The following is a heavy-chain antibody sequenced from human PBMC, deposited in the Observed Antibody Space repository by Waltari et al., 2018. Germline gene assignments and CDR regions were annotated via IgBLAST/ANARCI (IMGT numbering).Heavy chain of an antibody. CDR2: IYYSGST. Sequence: QLQLQESGPGLVKPSETLSLTCTVSGGSISSISYYWGWLRTPPGKGLEWIGSIYYSGSTYYNPSLKSRVTISVDTSKNQFSLKLSSVTAADTAVYYCARHSREMATTKFDYWGQGTLVTVSS. D-gene: IGHD5-12*01. V-gene: IGHV4-39*01. CDR3: ARHSREMATTKFDY. CDR1: GGSISSISYY. J-gene: IGHJ4*02.